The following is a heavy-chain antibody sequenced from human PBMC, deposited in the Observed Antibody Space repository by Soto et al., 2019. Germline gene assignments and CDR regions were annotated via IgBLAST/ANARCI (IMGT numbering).Heavy chain of an antibody. Sequence: QVQLVESGGGVVQPGRSLRLSCVGSGFPFWHYGMHWVRQAPGKGLEWVAVIWSDGKKESYADFVKGRFAISRDNFKDTLYLQMNSLRAEETEGYYCARDRDGGWFHMDVWGQGTTVTVSS. CDR2: IWSDGKKE. D-gene: IGHD6-19*01. CDR1: GFPFWHYG. J-gene: IGHJ6*02. CDR3: ARDRDGGWFHMDV. V-gene: IGHV3-33*01.